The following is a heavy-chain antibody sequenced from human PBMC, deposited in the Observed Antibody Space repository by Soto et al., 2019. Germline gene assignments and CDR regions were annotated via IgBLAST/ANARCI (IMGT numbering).Heavy chain of an antibody. D-gene: IGHD5-18*01. Sequence: QVQLVQSGAEVKKPGSSVKVSCKVSGGTFSSYAITWVRQAPGQGHVWMGGIIPIFATANYAQKFQGRVTITADESTSTAYMELSSLRTEDTAVYYCARGGYSYGYDWLDPSGQGTLVTVSP. CDR3: ARGGYSYGYDWLDP. CDR1: GGTFSSYA. J-gene: IGHJ5*02. CDR2: IIPIFATA. V-gene: IGHV1-69*12.